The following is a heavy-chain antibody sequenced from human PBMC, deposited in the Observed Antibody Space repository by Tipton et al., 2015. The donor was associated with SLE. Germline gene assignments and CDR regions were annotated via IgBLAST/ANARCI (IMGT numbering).Heavy chain of an antibody. V-gene: IGHV4-30-4*01. D-gene: IGHD3-10*01. CDR2: IYYSGST. J-gene: IGHJ4*02. CDR1: GGSISSGDYY. CDR3: ARGHYYGSGSYPPYFDY. Sequence: TLSLTCTVSGGSISSGDYYWSWIRQLPGKGLEWIGYIYYSGSTYYNPSLKSRVTISVDTSKNQFSLKLSSVTAADTAVYYCARGHYYGSGSYPPYFDYWGQGTLVTVSS.